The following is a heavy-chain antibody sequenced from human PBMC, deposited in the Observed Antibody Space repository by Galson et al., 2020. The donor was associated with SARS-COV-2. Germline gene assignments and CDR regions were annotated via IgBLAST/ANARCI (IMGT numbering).Heavy chain of an antibody. Sequence: ASVKVSCKASGYTFTDYYIHWVRQAPGQGLEWMGWIKPKSGGTNYAQKFEGRVTMTRDTSITTAYMELSRLRADDTAVYYCARLRYYDVLTGYIVDVWGQGTMVTVSS. V-gene: IGHV1-2*02. J-gene: IGHJ6*02. D-gene: IGHD3-9*01. CDR2: IKPKSGGT. CDR1: GYTFTDYY. CDR3: ARLRYYDVLTGYIVDV.